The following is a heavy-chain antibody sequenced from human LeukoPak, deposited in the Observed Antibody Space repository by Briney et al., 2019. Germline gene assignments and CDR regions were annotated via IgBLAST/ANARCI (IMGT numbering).Heavy chain of an antibody. Sequence: PRASVKVSCKASGYTFTSYAMHWVRQAPGQRLEWMGWINAGNGNTKYSQKFQGRVTITRDTSASTAYMELSSLRSEDTAVYYCARDRPKGGDFDYWGQGTLVTVSS. CDR3: ARDRPKGGDFDY. CDR1: GYTFTSYA. V-gene: IGHV1-3*01. J-gene: IGHJ4*02. CDR2: INAGNGNT.